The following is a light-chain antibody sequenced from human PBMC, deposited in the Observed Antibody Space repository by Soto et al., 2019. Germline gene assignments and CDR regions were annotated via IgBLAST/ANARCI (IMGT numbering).Light chain of an antibody. J-gene: IGKJ1*01. V-gene: IGKV1-27*01. Sequence: DIQMTQSPSSLSASVGDRVTITCRASQGISNHLAWYQQKPGKVPRLLIYGASTLQSGVPSRFSGSGSGTDFTLTISSLQPEDFATCYCQKYNGAPRTLGQGTKVDIK. CDR1: QGISNH. CDR3: QKYNGAPRT. CDR2: GAS.